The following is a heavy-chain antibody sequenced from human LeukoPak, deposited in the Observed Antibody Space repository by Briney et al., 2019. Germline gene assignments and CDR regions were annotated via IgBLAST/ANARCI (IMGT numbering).Heavy chain of an antibody. V-gene: IGHV1-46*01. Sequence: GASVKVSCKASGYTFTSYYMHWVRQAPGQGLEWMGIINPSGGSTSYAQKFQGRVTMTRDTSTSTVYMELSSLRSEDTAVYYCARDLSGYSYGPMGYFDYWGQGTLVTVSS. CDR2: INPSGGST. CDR1: GYTFTSYY. CDR3: ARDLSGYSYGPMGYFDY. D-gene: IGHD5-18*01. J-gene: IGHJ4*02.